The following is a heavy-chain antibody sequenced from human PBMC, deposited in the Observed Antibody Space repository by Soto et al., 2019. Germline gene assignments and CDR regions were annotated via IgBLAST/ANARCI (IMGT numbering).Heavy chain of an antibody. Sequence: PGGSLRLSCAASGFTFSSYGMHWVRPAPGKGLEWVAVIWYDGSNKYYADSVKGRFTISRDNSKNTLYLQMNSLRAEDTAVYYCAREGGIAAAGQSFDYWGQGTLVTVSS. CDR2: IWYDGSNK. D-gene: IGHD6-13*01. J-gene: IGHJ4*02. CDR1: GFTFSSYG. V-gene: IGHV3-33*01. CDR3: AREGGIAAAGQSFDY.